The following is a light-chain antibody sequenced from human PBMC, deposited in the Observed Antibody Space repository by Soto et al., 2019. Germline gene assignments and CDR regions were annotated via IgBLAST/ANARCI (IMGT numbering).Light chain of an antibody. CDR2: EVS. CDR1: SRDVGSYNR. J-gene: IGLJ1*01. Sequence: QSVLTQPPSVSGSPGQSVAISCTGTSRDVGSYNRVAWYQQPPGTAPKLMIYEVSNRPSGVPDRFSGSKSGNTASLTISGLQAEDEADYCSSFTSSSTYVFGTGTKVTVL. V-gene: IGLV2-18*02. CDR3: SSFTSSSTYV.